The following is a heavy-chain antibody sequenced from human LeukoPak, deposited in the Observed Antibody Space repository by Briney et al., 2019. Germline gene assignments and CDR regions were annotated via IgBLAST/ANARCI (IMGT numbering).Heavy chain of an antibody. Sequence: GGSLRLSCAASGFTFSSYAMSWVRQAPGKGLEWVSAISGSGGSTYYADSVKGRFTISRDNARNSLYLQMDSLRVEDTAVYYCASLRYYDTRDDYWGQGTLVTVSS. CDR2: ISGSGGST. V-gene: IGHV3-23*01. CDR3: ASLRYYDTRDDY. J-gene: IGHJ4*02. D-gene: IGHD3-22*01. CDR1: GFTFSSYA.